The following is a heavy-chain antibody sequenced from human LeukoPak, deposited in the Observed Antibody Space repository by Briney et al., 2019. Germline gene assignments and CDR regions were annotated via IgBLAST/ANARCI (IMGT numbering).Heavy chain of an antibody. D-gene: IGHD4-17*01. CDR3: ARLEDDYGDYVLDY. V-gene: IGHV4-39*01. CDR1: GGSISSSSYY. CDR2: IYYSGST. J-gene: IGHJ4*02. Sequence: SETLSFTCTVSGGSISSSSYYWGWIRQPPGKGLEWIGSIYYSGSTYYNPSLKSRVTISVDTSKNQFSLKLSSVTAADTAVYYCARLEDDYGDYVLDYWGQGTLVTVSS.